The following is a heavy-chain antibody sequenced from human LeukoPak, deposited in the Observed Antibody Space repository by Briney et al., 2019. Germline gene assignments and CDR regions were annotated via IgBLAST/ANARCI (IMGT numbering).Heavy chain of an antibody. Sequence: PGGSLRLSCAASGFTVSSNYMSWVRQAPGKGLEWVSVIYSGGSTYYADSVKGRFTISRDNSKNTLYLQMNSLRAEDTAVYYCARGGCSSTSCYEDYFDYWGQGTLVTVSS. D-gene: IGHD2-2*01. CDR3: ARGGCSSTSCYEDYFDY. J-gene: IGHJ4*02. V-gene: IGHV3-53*05. CDR1: GFTVSSNY. CDR2: IYSGGST.